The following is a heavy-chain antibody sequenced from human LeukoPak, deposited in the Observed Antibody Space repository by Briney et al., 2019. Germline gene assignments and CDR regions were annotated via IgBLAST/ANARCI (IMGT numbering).Heavy chain of an antibody. J-gene: IGHJ4*02. CDR1: GYTFSSYG. D-gene: IGHD3-22*01. Sequence: ASVKVSCKASGYTFSSYGISWVRQAPGKGLEWMGWISAYNGNTNYVQKLQGRVTMTTDTSTSTAYMELRSLRSDDTAVYYCATDSPDRYSSGYMYYFDYWGQGTLVTVSS. V-gene: IGHV1-18*01. CDR2: ISAYNGNT. CDR3: ATDSPDRYSSGYMYYFDY.